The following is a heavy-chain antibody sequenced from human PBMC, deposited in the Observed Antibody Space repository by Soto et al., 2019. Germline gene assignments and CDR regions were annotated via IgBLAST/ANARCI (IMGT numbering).Heavy chain of an antibody. D-gene: IGHD5-12*01. CDR1: GGTFSSYA. CDR2: IIPIFGTA. J-gene: IGHJ6*02. V-gene: IGHV1-69*01. Sequence: QVQLVQSGAEVKKPGSSVKVSCKASGGTFSSYAISWVRQAPGQGLEWMGGIIPIFGTANYAQKFQGRVTITAEESTSTAYMELSSLRSEDTAVYYCARVPEMATIRRYYYYGMDVWGQGTTVTVSS. CDR3: ARVPEMATIRRYYYYGMDV.